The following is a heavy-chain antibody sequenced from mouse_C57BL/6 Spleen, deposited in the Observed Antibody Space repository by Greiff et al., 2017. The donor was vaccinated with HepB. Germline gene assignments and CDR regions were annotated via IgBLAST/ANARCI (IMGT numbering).Heavy chain of an antibody. CDR2: IDPSDSYT. V-gene: IGHV1-50*01. J-gene: IGHJ4*01. D-gene: IGHD1-1*01. CDR1: GYTFTSYW. Sequence: QVQLQQPGAELVKPGASVKLSCKASGYTFTSYWMQWVNQRPGQGLEWIGEIDPSDSYTNYNQKFKGKATLTVDTSSSTAYMQLSSLTSEDSAVYYCARSTTVVAPMDYWGQGTSVTVSS. CDR3: ARSTTVVAPMDY.